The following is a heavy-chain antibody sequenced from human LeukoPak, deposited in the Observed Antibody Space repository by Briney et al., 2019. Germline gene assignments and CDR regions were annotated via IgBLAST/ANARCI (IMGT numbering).Heavy chain of an antibody. J-gene: IGHJ4*02. CDR1: GYSFTNYW. CDR3: ARSRDSSGHFYLI. CDR2: IYPDDSES. D-gene: IGHD3-22*01. V-gene: IGHV5-51*01. Sequence: GESLKISCEASGYSFTNYWIGWVRQIPGTGLGWMGIIYPDDSESKYSPSFQGQVTISADKSISTAYLQWSSLKASDTAIYYCARSRDSSGHFYLIWGQGTLVAVSS.